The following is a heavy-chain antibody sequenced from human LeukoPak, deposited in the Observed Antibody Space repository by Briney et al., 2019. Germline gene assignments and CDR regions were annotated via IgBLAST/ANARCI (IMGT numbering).Heavy chain of an antibody. CDR3: ARHGRGITMVRGVISDY. J-gene: IGHJ4*02. V-gene: IGHV5-51*01. D-gene: IGHD3-10*01. Sequence: GESLKISCKGSGYSFITHWIGWVRQMPGKGLEWMGIIYPGDSDTRYSPSFQGQVTISADKSISTAYLQWSSLKASDTAMYYCARHGRGITMVRGVISDYWGQGTLVTVSS. CDR1: GYSFITHW. CDR2: IYPGDSDT.